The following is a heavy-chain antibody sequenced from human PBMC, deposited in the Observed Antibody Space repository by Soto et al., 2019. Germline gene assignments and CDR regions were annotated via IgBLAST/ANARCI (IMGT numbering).Heavy chain of an antibody. Sequence: QAQLVESGGGLVKIGGSLRLSCAASGFTFRDHYMTWIRQVPGKGLEWVSYISASSTTIYYADSVKGRFTISRDNAKNSVFLQMNSLRAEDTAVYYCARDIRGANWGQGTLVTVSS. J-gene: IGHJ4*02. V-gene: IGHV3-11*01. CDR2: ISASSTTI. CDR3: ARDIRGAN. CDR1: GFTFRDHY.